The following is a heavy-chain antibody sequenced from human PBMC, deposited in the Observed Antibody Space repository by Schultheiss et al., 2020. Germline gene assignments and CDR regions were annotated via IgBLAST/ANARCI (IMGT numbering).Heavy chain of an antibody. J-gene: IGHJ6*02. CDR2: IDWDDDK. CDR1: GFSLSTSGMC. Sequence: SGPTLVKPTQTHTLTCTFSGFSLSTSGMCVSWIRQPPGKALEWLARIDWDDDKRYSPSLKSRLTITKDTSKNQVVLTMTNMDPVDTATYYCARILLAPYYYYGMDVWGQGTTVTLSS. V-gene: IGHV2-70*11. CDR3: ARILLAPYYYYGMDV.